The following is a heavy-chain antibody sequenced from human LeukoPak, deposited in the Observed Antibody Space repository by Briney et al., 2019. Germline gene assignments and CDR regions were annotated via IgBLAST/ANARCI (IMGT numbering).Heavy chain of an antibody. Sequence: SVKGRFTISRDNDKNSLYLQMNSLRVEDTAVYYCARDPGGYSSAPYMDVWGKGTTVTVSS. D-gene: IGHD3-22*01. V-gene: IGHV3-21*01. J-gene: IGHJ6*03. CDR3: ARDPGGYSSAPYMDV.